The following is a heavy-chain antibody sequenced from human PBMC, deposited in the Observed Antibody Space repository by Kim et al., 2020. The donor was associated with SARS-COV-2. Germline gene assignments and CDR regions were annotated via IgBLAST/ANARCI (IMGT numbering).Heavy chain of an antibody. CDR2: ISHSGST. V-gene: IGHV4-4*02. D-gene: IGHD6-19*01. Sequence: SETLSLTCAVSGGSISSSNLWSWVRQPPGKGLELIGEISHSGSTNYNPSLKSRVTISVDKSKNQFSLKLSSVTAADTVVYYCATAVAGINKDYWGQGTRVTVSS. CDR3: ATAVAGINKDY. CDR1: GGSISSSNL. J-gene: IGHJ4*02.